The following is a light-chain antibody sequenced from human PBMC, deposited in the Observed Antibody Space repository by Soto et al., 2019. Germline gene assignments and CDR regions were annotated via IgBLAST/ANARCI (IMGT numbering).Light chain of an antibody. CDR1: SSDVGTYYL. Sequence: QPVLTQPASVSGSPGQSITISCTGTSSDVGTYYLVSWYQHHPGKVPKLIISEVTKRPSGVSHRFSGSKSGNTASLTISGLQAEDEADYYCCSYAGSGTLLFGGGTKLTVL. CDR3: CSYAGSGTLL. J-gene: IGLJ2*01. CDR2: EVT. V-gene: IGLV2-23*01.